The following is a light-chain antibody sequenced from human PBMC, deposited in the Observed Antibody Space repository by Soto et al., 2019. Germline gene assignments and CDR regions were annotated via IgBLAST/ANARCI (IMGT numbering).Light chain of an antibody. CDR2: AAS. CDR1: QSMSTY. V-gene: IGKV1-39*01. J-gene: IGKJ4*01. CDR3: QQYYSYPLT. Sequence: DIQMTQSPSSLSASVGDRVTITCRASQSMSTYLNWYQLKPGKAPKLLIYAASTLQSGVPSRFSGSGSGTDFTLTISCLQSEDFATYYCQQYYSYPLTFGGGTKVDIK.